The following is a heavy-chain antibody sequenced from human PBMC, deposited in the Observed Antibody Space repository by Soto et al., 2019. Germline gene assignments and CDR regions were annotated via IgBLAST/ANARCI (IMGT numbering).Heavy chain of an antibody. D-gene: IGHD3-16*01. CDR1: GFTFSSYA. CDR2: ISGSGGST. V-gene: IGHV3-23*01. J-gene: IGHJ3*02. CDR3: AKDGGRGYDAFDI. Sequence: EVQLLESGGGLVQPGGSLRLSCAASGFTFSSYAMSWVRQAPGKGLEWISAISGSGGSTYYADSVKGRFTISRDNSKNKLYLQMSSLRGEDTAVYYCAKDGGRGYDAFDIWGQGTMVTVSS.